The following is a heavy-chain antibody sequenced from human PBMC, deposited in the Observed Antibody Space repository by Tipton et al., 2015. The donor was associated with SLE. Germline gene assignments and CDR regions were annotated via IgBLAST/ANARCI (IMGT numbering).Heavy chain of an antibody. CDR3: ARHAEIPVMRYGMDV. Sequence: TLSLTCTVSGGSISSYYWSWIRQPPGKGLEWIGYIHYSGVTYYYPSLKSRVTMSVDTSKDQFSLKLNSVTAADTAVYYCARHAEIPVMRYGMDVWGQGTTVSVSS. CDR1: GGSISSYY. D-gene: IGHD2-21*01. V-gene: IGHV4-59*08. CDR2: IHYSGVT. J-gene: IGHJ6*02.